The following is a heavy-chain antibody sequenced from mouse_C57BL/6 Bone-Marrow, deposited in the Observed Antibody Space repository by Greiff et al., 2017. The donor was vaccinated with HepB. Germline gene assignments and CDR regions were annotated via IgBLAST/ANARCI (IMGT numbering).Heavy chain of an antibody. CDR3: ARPPIYYYGSIFDY. CDR1: GYTFTSYG. Sequence: VQLQQSGAELARPGASVKLSCKASGYTFTSYGISWVKQRTGQGLEWIGEIYPRSGNTYYNEKFKGKATLTADKSSSTAYMELRSLTSEDSAVYFCARPPIYYYGSIFDYWGQGTTLTVSS. J-gene: IGHJ2*01. CDR2: IYPRSGNT. V-gene: IGHV1-81*01. D-gene: IGHD1-1*01.